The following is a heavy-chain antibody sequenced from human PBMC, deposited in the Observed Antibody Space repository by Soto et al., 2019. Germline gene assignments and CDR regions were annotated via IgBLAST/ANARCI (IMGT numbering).Heavy chain of an antibody. D-gene: IGHD6-13*01. CDR1: GYTFTSYA. V-gene: IGHV1-3*01. J-gene: IGHJ4*02. Sequence: ASVKVSCKASGYTFTSYAMHWVRQAPGQRLEWMGWINAGNGNTKYSQKFHGRVTITRDTSASTAYMELSSLRSEDTAVYYCARDLGYSSSWTDYWGQGTPVTGSS. CDR2: INAGNGNT. CDR3: ARDLGYSSSWTDY.